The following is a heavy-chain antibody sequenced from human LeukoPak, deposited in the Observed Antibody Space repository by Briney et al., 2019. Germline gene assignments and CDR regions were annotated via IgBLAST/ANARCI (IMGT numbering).Heavy chain of an antibody. CDR2: IYHSGST. CDR3: AGVPEYCSGGSCHNWFDP. V-gene: IGHV4-39*07. J-gene: IGHJ5*02. CDR1: GGSISTSSYY. D-gene: IGHD2-15*01. Sequence: PSETLSLTCTVSGGSISTSSYYWGWIRQPPGKGLEWIGSIYHSGSTYYNPSLKSRVTISVDTSKNQFSLKLSSVTAADTAVYYCAGVPEYCSGGSCHNWFDPWGQGTLVTVSS.